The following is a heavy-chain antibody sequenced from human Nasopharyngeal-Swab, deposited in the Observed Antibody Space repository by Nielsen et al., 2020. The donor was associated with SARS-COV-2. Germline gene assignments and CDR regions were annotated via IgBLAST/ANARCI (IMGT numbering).Heavy chain of an antibody. CDR3: ARVPYNWNYNRTQLKYYFDY. V-gene: IGHV3-7*01. CDR2: IKEDGSEK. Sequence: VRQAPGKGLEGVAKIKEDGSEKFYVDSVEGRFTISRDNGKNSLYLQMNSLRAEDTAVYYCARVPYNWNYNRTQLKYYFDYWGQGTLVTVSS. J-gene: IGHJ4*02. D-gene: IGHD1-7*01.